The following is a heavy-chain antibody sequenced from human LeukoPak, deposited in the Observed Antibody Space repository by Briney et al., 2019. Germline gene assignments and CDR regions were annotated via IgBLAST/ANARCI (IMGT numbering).Heavy chain of an antibody. CDR1: GGSISSSSHY. D-gene: IGHD3-3*01. J-gene: IGHJ4*02. CDR2: IYYSGST. CDR3: AGLRFDFWSGYTHPYFDY. Sequence: SETLSLTCTVSGGSISSSSHYWGWIRQPPGKGLEWIGSIYYSGSTYYNPSLKSRVTISVDTSKIQFSLKLSSVAATDTAVYFRAGLRFDFWSGYTHPYFDYWGQGTLVTVSS. V-gene: IGHV4-39*01.